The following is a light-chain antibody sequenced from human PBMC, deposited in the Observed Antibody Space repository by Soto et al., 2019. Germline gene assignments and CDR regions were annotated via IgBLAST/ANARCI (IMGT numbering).Light chain of an antibody. CDR1: SSEVGCYNY. CDR3: SSFTTSSTFV. Sequence: QSALAQPASVSVSPGQSITISCTGTSSEVGCYNYVSWFQQHPGKAPKLLIYDVSNWPSGVSDRFSGSKSGNTASLTISGLQAEDEADYYCSSFTTSSTFVFGTGTKVTVL. J-gene: IGLJ1*01. CDR2: DVS. V-gene: IGLV2-14*01.